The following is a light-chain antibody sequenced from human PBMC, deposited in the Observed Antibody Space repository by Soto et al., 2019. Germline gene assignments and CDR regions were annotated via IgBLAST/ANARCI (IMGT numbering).Light chain of an antibody. CDR3: SSYTSSSTVV. V-gene: IGLV2-14*03. CDR1: SSDVGGYNY. CDR2: DVS. J-gene: IGLJ2*01. Sequence: QSVLTQPASVSGSPGQSITISCTGTSSDVGGYNYVSWYHQHPGKAPKLMIYDVSNRPSGVSNRFSGSKSGNTASLTISGLQAEDDADYYCSSYTSSSTVVFGGGTKLTVL.